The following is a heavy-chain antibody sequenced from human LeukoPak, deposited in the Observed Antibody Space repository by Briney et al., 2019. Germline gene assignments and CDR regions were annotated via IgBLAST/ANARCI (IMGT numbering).Heavy chain of an antibody. V-gene: IGHV3-74*01. Sequence: GGSLRLSCVASGFTFSNYWMHWVRQAPGKGLMWAARISYDGSSADHADSVKGRFTISRDNAKNTLYLQMNSLRVEDTGVYYCARRRTIGDYDCWGQGTLVTVSS. D-gene: IGHD3-16*01. CDR2: ISYDGSSA. CDR1: GFTFSNYW. CDR3: ARRRTIGDYDC. J-gene: IGHJ4*02.